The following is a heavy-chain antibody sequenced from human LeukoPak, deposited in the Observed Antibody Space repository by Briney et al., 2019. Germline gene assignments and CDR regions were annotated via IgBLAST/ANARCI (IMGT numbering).Heavy chain of an antibody. J-gene: IGHJ1*01. V-gene: IGHV1-18*01. CDR1: GYTFTSYG. Sequence: ASVKVSCKASGYTFTSYGISWVRQAPGQGLEWMGWISAYNGNTNYAQKLQGRVTMTTDTSTSTAYMELRSLRSDDTAVYYCARGGYYYDILTGYYRAEYFQHWGQGTLVTVSS. CDR2: ISAYNGNT. CDR3: ARGGYYYDILTGYYRAEYFQH. D-gene: IGHD3-9*01.